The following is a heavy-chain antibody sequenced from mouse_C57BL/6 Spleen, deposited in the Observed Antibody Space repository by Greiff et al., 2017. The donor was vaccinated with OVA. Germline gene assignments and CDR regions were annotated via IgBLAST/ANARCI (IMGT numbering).Heavy chain of an antibody. Sequence: QLQESGAELVKPGASVKISCKASGYAFSSYWMNWVKQRPGKGLEWIGQIYPGDGDTNYNGKFKGKATLTADKSSSTAYMQLSSLTSEDSAVYFCAREAYYGNYADYWGQGTTLTVSS. J-gene: IGHJ2*01. CDR1: GYAFSSYW. CDR3: AREAYYGNYADY. V-gene: IGHV1-80*01. CDR2: IYPGDGDT. D-gene: IGHD2-10*01.